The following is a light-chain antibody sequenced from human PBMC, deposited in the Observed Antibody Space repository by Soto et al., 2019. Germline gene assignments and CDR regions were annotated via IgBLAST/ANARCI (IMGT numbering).Light chain of an antibody. Sequence: DIQMTQSPPSLSAYVGDRVTITCRASQDISNYLAWFQQKPGKAPKSLISRGSNLQSGAPSRFSGSGSETDFTLTISILQPEDVATYYCQQYSTCPMTFGQGTRLEI. CDR1: QDISNY. J-gene: IGKJ5*01. V-gene: IGKV1-16*01. CDR3: QQYSTCPMT. CDR2: RGS.